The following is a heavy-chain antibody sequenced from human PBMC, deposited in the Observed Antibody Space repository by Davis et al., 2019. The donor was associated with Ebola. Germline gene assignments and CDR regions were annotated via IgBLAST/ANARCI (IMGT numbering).Heavy chain of an antibody. CDR1: GGSLSDYY. CDR3: ARGPLGILDY. D-gene: IGHD3-16*01. V-gene: IGHV4-34*01. Sequence: PSETLSLTCVVYGGSLSDYYWSWIRQPPGKELEWIGEINHGGGTNYNPSLRSRVTISVETSKNQSSLKLSSLTAADTAVYYCARGPLGILDYWGQGTLVTVSS. J-gene: IGHJ4*02. CDR2: INHGGGT.